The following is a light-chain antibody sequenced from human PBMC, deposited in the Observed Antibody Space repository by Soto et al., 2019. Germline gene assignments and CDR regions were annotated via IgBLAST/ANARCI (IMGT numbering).Light chain of an antibody. CDR3: QQLFNSPIT. CDR2: AAS. Sequence: DIQLTQSPSFLSPSIGESVTITCRASQVSSTSLAWYQVRPGKAPKLLIYAASTWESGVASRFSATVSGTEFSLTITSLQPEDFATYYCQQLFNSPITFGQGTRLEIK. CDR1: QVSSTS. J-gene: IGKJ5*01. V-gene: IGKV1-9*01.